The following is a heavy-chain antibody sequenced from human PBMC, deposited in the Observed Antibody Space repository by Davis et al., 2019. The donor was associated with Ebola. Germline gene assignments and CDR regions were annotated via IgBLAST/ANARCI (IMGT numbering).Heavy chain of an antibody. CDR2: IYYSGST. CDR1: GGSISSSSYS. J-gene: IGHJ4*02. CDR3: AGVGE. V-gene: IGHV4-39*01. D-gene: IGHD2-8*01. Sequence: MPAETLSLTCTVSGGSISSSSYSGGWFRRPTGKGLEWMGRIYYSGSTYYNPSLESRDSISVDTSKNQFSLTLSSVTAADTALYYCAGVGEWGQGILVTVSS.